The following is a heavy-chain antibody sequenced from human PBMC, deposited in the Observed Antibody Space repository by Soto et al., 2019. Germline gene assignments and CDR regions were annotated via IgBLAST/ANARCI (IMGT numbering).Heavy chain of an antibody. CDR2: TTGSGANK. V-gene: IGHV3-23*01. J-gene: IGHJ1*01. Sequence: EVNLLESGGGVVQPGASLRISCVGSGFTFKNYAMTWVRQAPGKGLEWVSGTTGSGANKHYADSVRGRFTISRDNSKKTLYLEMKRLRVEDTAVYYCAKDGDFGEDGPAEYFEHWGQGTLVTVSS. CDR1: GFTFKNYA. CDR3: AKDGDFGEDGPAEYFEH. D-gene: IGHD4-17*01.